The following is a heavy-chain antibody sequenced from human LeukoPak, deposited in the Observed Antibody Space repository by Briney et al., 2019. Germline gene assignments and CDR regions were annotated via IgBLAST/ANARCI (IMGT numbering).Heavy chain of an antibody. Sequence: SETLSLTRTVSGYSISSAYYWGWIRQPPGKGLEWIGSLYLSGSTYYHPSLKSRVTISVDTSKNQFSLKLSSVTAADTAVYYCARRAPGDGDYANWFDPWGQGTLVTVSS. CDR2: LYLSGST. V-gene: IGHV4-38-2*02. CDR1: GYSISSAYY. D-gene: IGHD4-17*01. CDR3: ARRAPGDGDYANWFDP. J-gene: IGHJ5*02.